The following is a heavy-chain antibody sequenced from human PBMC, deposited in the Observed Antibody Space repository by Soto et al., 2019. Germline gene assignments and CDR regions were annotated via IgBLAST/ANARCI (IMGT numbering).Heavy chain of an antibody. V-gene: IGHV3-30-3*01. CDR2: ISYDGSNK. CDR1: GFTFSSYA. Sequence: PGGSLRLSCAASGFTFSSYAMHWVRQAPGKGLEWVAVISYDGSNKYYADSVKGRFTISRDNSKNTLYLQMNSLRAEDTAVYYWARDWPKGNYLPDCWGQGTLVTVSS. J-gene: IGHJ4*02. D-gene: IGHD3-10*01. CDR3: ARDWPKGNYLPDC.